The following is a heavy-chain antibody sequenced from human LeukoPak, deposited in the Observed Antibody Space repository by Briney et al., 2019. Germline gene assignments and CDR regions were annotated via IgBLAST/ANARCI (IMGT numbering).Heavy chain of an antibody. CDR1: GFTFSSYA. Sequence: GGSLRLSCAASGFTFSSYAMSWVRQAPGKGLEWVSSISSSSSYIYYADSVKGRFTISRDNAKNSLYLQMNSLRAEDTALYYCAKDIGYGGNSGGFDYWGQGTLVTVSS. CDR2: ISSSSSYI. J-gene: IGHJ4*02. V-gene: IGHV3-21*04. CDR3: AKDIGYGGNSGGFDY. D-gene: IGHD4-23*01.